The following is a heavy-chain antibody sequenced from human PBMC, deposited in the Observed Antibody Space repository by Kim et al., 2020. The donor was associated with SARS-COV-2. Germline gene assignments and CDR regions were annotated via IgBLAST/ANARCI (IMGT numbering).Heavy chain of an antibody. CDR2: IYYSGRT. Sequence: SETLSLTCTVSGGSISSGDYYWSWIRQPPGKGLEWIAYIYYSGRTYYNPSLKSRVTISVDTSKNQFSLKLSSVTAADTAVYYCARVLAYYGSGSPFDRWGQGTLVTVSS. CDR1: GGSISSGDYY. D-gene: IGHD3-10*01. V-gene: IGHV4-30-4*01. J-gene: IGHJ4*02. CDR3: ARVLAYYGSGSPFDR.